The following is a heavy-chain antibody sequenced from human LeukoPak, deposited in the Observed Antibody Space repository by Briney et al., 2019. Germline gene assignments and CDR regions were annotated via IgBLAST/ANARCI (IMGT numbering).Heavy chain of an antibody. J-gene: IGHJ4*02. CDR3: ARDYYENIAHSHMLPF. CDR2: ISYDGSNK. CDR1: GFTFSSYA. D-gene: IGHD1-26*01. Sequence: GGSLRLSCAASGFTFSSYATHWVRQAPGKGLEWVAVISYDGSNKYYADSVKGRFTISRENAKNSLYLQMNNLRAEDTAVYYCARDYYENIAHSHMLPFWGQGTLVTVSS. V-gene: IGHV3-30-3*01.